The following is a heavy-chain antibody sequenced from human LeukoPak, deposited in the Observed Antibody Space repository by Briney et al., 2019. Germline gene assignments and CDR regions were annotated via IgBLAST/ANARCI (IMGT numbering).Heavy chain of an antibody. Sequence: GGSLRVSCAASGFAFSSFDMHWVRQPTGKGLEWVSGIGTAGDTYYSGSVKGRFTISRENVKNSLYLQMNSLRAEDTAVYYCARVRLYHGDLTTLYYYYYSMDVWGQGTTVTVSS. CDR2: IGTAGDT. D-gene: IGHD4-17*01. J-gene: IGHJ6*02. V-gene: IGHV3-13*01. CDR3: ARVRLYHGDLTTLYYYYYSMDV. CDR1: GFAFSSFD.